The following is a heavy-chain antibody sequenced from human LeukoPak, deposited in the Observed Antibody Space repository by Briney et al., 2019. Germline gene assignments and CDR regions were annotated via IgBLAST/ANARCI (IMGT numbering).Heavy chain of an antibody. CDR3: ASVSRYCSGGSCYPTPFSYYYYGMDV. CDR2: IIPILGIA. D-gene: IGHD2-15*01. J-gene: IGHJ6*02. V-gene: IGHV1-69*04. CDR1: GGTFSSYA. Sequence: SVKVSCKASGGTFSSYAISWVRQAPGQGLEWMGRIIPILGIANYAQKFQGRVTITADKSTSTAYMELSSLRSEDTAVYYCASVSRYCSGGSCYPTPFSYYYYGMDVWGQGTTVTVSS.